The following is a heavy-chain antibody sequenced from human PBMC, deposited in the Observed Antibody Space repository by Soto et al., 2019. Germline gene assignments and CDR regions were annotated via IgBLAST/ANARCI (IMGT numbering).Heavy chain of an antibody. D-gene: IGHD1-26*01. CDR3: SRVGGSTWH. V-gene: IGHV3-74*01. CDR1: GFTFISYW. Sequence: GGSLRLSCAASGFTFISYWMHWVRQAPGKGLVWVSRINSDGSSTNYADFVKGRFTISRDNAKNTLYMQMNSLRVEDTAVYYCSRVGGSTWHWGQGTLVTVSS. CDR2: INSDGSST. J-gene: IGHJ4*02.